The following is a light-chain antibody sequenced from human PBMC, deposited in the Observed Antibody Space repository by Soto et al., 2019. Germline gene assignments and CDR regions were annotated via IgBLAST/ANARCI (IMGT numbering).Light chain of an antibody. CDR3: GTWDSSLTAGI. CDR2: DNN. Sequence: QSVLTQPPSVSAAPGQRVTISCSGSSSNIGNNFVSWYQQVPGTAPKLLIYDNNKRPSGIPDRFSGSKSGTSATLAITGLQTRDEADYYCGTWDSSLTAGIFGAGTKVTVL. J-gene: IGLJ2*01. V-gene: IGLV1-51*01. CDR1: SSNIGNNF.